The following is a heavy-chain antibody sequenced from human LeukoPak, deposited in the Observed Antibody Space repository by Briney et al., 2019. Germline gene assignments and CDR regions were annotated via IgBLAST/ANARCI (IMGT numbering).Heavy chain of an antibody. CDR2: IRYDGSNK. CDR1: GFTFSSYG. J-gene: IGHJ6*03. V-gene: IGHV3-30*02. Sequence: GALRLPCATSGFTFSSYGMHWVRQAPGKGLEWVAFIRYDGSNKYYADSVKGRFTISRDNSKNTLYLQMNSLRAEDTAVYYCAKDHYGDYNYYYYMDVWGKGTTVTVSS. CDR3: AKDHYGDYNYYYYMDV. D-gene: IGHD4-17*01.